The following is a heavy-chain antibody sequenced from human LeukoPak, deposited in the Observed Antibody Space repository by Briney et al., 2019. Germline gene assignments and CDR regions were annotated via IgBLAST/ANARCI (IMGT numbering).Heavy chain of an antibody. J-gene: IGHJ4*02. CDR1: GGSFSGYY. CDR3: ARGRRGSRSGRRFDY. V-gene: IGHV4-34*01. D-gene: IGHD5-12*01. CDR2: INHSGST. Sequence: SETLSLTCAVYGGSFSGYYWSWVRQPPGKGLEWIGEINHSGSTNYNPSLKSRVTISVDTSKNQFSLKLSSVTAADTAVYYCARGRRGSRSGRRFDYWGQGTLVTVSS.